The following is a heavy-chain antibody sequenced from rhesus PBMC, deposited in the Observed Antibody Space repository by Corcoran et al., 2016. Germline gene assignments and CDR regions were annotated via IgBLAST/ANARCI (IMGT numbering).Heavy chain of an antibody. V-gene: IGHV4-127*01. Sequence: QVQLQESGPGLLKPSETLSLTCAGSGDSISRGYGWGWIRQPPGRGLEWIGGIYSGTGNTDYNPSLKSRVTISTDTAKNQFSLRLGSVTAADTAVYYCARVAAAVFDYWGQGVLVTVSS. CDR3: ARVAAAVFDY. CDR1: GDSISRGYG. J-gene: IGHJ4*01. D-gene: IGHD6-43*01. CDR2: IYSGTGNT.